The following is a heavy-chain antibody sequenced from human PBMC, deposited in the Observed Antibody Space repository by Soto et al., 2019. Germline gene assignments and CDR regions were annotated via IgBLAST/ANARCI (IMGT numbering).Heavy chain of an antibody. CDR3: AREGITMVRGAVYYYYGMDV. D-gene: IGHD3-10*01. CDR1: GFIFSNYW. Sequence: PGGSLRLSCAASGFIFSNYWMSWVRQAPGKGLEWVANIKQDGSEKYYVDSVKGRFTISRDNAKNSLYLQMNSLRAEDTAVYYCAREGITMVRGAVYYYYGMDVWGQGTTVTVSS. CDR2: IKQDGSEK. J-gene: IGHJ6*02. V-gene: IGHV3-7*01.